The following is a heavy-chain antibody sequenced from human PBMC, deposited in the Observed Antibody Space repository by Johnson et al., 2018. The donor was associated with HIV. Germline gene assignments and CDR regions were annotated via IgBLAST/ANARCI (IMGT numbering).Heavy chain of an antibody. V-gene: IGHV3-53*01. CDR3: ARETAVDAFDI. D-gene: IGHD6-19*01. CDR2: IYSGDTT. J-gene: IGHJ3*02. Sequence: VQLVESGGGLIQPGGSLRLSCAASGFTVSSNYMSWVRQAPGKGLEWVSVIYSGDTTYYADSVKGRFTISRDNSKNTLYLQMNSLRAEDTALYYCARETAVDAFDIWGQGTMVTVSS. CDR1: GFTVSSNY.